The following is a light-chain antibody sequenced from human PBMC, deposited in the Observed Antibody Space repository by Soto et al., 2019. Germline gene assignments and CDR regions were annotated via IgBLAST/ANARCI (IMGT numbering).Light chain of an antibody. V-gene: IGKV2-30*01. CDR2: KVS. CDR3: MQGMHWPWT. Sequence: DVVMTQSPLSLPVILGQPASISCRSSQSLVYTDGNTYLNWFHQRPGQSPRRLIYKVSSRDSGVPDRFSGSGSGTDFTLNISRVEAEDFGLYYCMQGMHWPWTFGQGTKLEIK. J-gene: IGKJ1*01. CDR1: QSLVYTDGNTY.